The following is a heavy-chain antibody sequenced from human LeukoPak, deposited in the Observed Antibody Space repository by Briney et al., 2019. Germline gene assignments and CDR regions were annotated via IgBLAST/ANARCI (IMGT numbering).Heavy chain of an antibody. J-gene: IGHJ4*02. CDR3: ASGYYYDSSGYNGY. Sequence: SVKVSCKASGGTFSSYAISWVRQAPGQGLEWTGRIIPILGIANYAQKFQGRVTITADKSTSTAYMELSSLRSEDTAVYYCASGYYYDSSGYNGYWGQGTLVTVSS. V-gene: IGHV1-69*04. CDR1: GGTFSSYA. D-gene: IGHD3-22*01. CDR2: IIPILGIA.